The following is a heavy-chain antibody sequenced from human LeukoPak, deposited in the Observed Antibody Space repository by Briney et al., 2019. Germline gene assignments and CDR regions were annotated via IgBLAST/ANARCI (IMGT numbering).Heavy chain of an antibody. CDR2: ISYDGSNK. J-gene: IGHJ5*02. CDR3: ARDLEFDYGSGSSLSAFDP. Sequence: GRSLRLSCAASGFTFSSYGMHWVRQAPGKGLEWVAVISYDGSNKYYADSVKGRFTISRDNSKNTLYLQMNSLRAEDTAVYYCARDLEFDYGSGSSLSAFDPWGQGTLVTVSS. V-gene: IGHV3-30*03. D-gene: IGHD3-10*01. CDR1: GFTFSSYG.